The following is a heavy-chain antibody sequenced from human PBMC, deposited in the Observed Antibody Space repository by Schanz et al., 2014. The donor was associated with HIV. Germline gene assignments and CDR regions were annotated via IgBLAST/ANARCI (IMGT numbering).Heavy chain of an antibody. CDR1: GFTFNNYA. V-gene: IGHV3-23*01. CDR3: AKSRVILGRDWFDP. CDR2: ISESGGRT. D-gene: IGHD3-22*01. Sequence: EVQLLDSGGGLVQPGGSLRLSCVASGFTFNNYAMTWVRQAPGKGLEWVSSISESGGRTYYADSVNGRFTISRDNSKNTLYLQMNSLRVEDTAFYYCAKSRVILGRDWFDPWGQGTLVTVSS. J-gene: IGHJ5*02.